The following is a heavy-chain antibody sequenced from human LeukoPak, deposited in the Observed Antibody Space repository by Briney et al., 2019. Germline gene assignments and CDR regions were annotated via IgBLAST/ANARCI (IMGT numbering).Heavy chain of an antibody. CDR1: GFTFSSYS. V-gene: IGHV3-21*04. J-gene: IGHJ4*02. D-gene: IGHD3-3*01. Sequence: GGSLRLSCAASGFTFSSYSMNWVRQAPGKGLEWVSSISSSSSYIYYADSVKGRFTISRDNAKNSLYLQMNSLRAEDTALYYCARVANSDFWSGQGDYWGQGTLVTVSS. CDR3: ARVANSDFWSGQGDY. CDR2: ISSSSSYI.